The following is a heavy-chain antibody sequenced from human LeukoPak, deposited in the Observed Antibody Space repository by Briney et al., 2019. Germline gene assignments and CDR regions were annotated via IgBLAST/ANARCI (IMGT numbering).Heavy chain of an antibody. CDR2: ISSSSSTI. V-gene: IGHV3-48*02. Sequence: PGGSLRLSCAASGFTFSSYSMNWVRQAPGKGLEWVSYISSSSSTIYYAGSVKGRFTISRDNAKNSLYLQMNSLRDEDTAVYYCARGRYYDSSGQEEDYWGQGTLVTVSS. D-gene: IGHD3-22*01. CDR3: ARGRYYDSSGQEEDY. CDR1: GFTFSSYS. J-gene: IGHJ4*02.